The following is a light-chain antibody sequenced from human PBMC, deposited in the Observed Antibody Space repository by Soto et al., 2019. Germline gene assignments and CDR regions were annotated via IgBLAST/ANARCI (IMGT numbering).Light chain of an antibody. CDR3: SSYAGRTLYV. CDR1: SSDVGGYDY. CDR2: EVT. V-gene: IGLV2-8*01. Sequence: QSALTQPPSASGSPGQSVTISCTGTSSDVGGYDYASWYQQRPGKAPKLLIHEVTKRPSGVPDRFSGSKSGNTASLTVSGLQAEDEADYYCSSYAGRTLYVFGTGTKVTVL. J-gene: IGLJ1*01.